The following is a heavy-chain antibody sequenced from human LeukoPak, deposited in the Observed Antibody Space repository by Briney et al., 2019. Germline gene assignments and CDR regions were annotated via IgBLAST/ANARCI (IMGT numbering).Heavy chain of an antibody. CDR2: INPNGDYI. J-gene: IGHJ5*02. D-gene: IGHD3-9*01. Sequence: PGGSLRLSCAASGFIFSSYNMNWVRQAPGKGLEWVSSINPNGDYIYYADSVKGRFTISRDNAKNSLYLQMTSLKAEDTAVYFCARGIGYFDLLFFSWGQGTLLTVSS. CDR1: GFIFSSYN. CDR3: ARGIGYFDLLFFS. V-gene: IGHV3-21*06.